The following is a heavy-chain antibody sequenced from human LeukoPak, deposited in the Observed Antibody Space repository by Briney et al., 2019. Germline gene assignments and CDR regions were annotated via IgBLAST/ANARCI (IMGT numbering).Heavy chain of an antibody. Sequence: ASVKVSCKASGYTFTGYYMHWLRQAPGQGLEWMGWINPNSGGTNYAQKFQGRVTMTRNTSISTAYMELSRLRSDDTAVYYCARDWDSSSWNGSGDYWGQGTLVTVSS. J-gene: IGHJ4*02. CDR3: ARDWDSSSWNGSGDY. CDR2: INPNSGGT. V-gene: IGHV1-2*02. CDR1: GYTFTGYY. D-gene: IGHD6-13*01.